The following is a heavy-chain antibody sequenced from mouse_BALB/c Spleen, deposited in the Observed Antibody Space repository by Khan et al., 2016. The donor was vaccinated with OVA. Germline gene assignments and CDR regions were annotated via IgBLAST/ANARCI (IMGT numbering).Heavy chain of an antibody. Sequence: QVRLQQSGPGLVAPSQSLSITCTVSGFSLSRYNIHWVRQPPGKGLEWLGMIWGGGGTDYNSTLKSRLSIRKDNSKSQALLKMNSLQTDDTAMYFCARAYYRYDGYYAMDYWGQGTSVTVSS. V-gene: IGHV2-6-4*01. D-gene: IGHD2-14*01. J-gene: IGHJ4*01. CDR1: GFSLSRYN. CDR2: IWGGGGT. CDR3: ARAYYRYDGYYAMDY.